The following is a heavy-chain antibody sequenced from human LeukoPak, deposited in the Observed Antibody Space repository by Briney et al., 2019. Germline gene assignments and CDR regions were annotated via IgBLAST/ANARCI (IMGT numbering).Heavy chain of an antibody. CDR2: IFCSGST. D-gene: IGHD3-10*01. J-gene: IGHJ4*02. V-gene: IGHV4-39*07. CDR1: GGSISTSNYY. CDR3: TRDHYLSGFT. Sequence: SETLSLTCTVSGGSISTSNYYWGWIRQPPGKGLEWIGNIFCSGSTYYSPSLKSRVTISVDTSKNQFSLNLTSVTAADTAVYYCTRDHYLSGFTWGQGTLVTVSS.